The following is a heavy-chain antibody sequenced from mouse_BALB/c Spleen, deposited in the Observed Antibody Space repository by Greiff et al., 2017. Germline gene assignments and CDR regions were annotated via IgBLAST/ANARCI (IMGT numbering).Heavy chain of an antibody. J-gene: IGHJ4*01. Sequence: EVKLVESGGGLVQPGGSLKLSCAASGFTFSSYGMSWVRQTPDKRLELVATINSNGGSTYYPDSVKGRFTISRDNAKNTLYLQMSSLKSEDTAMYYCARVYYGYGAMDYWGQGTSVTVSS. D-gene: IGHD1-2*01. CDR1: GFTFSSYG. V-gene: IGHV5-6-3*01. CDR3: ARVYYGYGAMDY. CDR2: INSNGGST.